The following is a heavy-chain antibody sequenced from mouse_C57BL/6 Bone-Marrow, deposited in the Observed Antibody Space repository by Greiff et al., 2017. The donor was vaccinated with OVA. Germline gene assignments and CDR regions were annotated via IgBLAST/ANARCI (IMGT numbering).Heavy chain of an antibody. CDR2: IWSGGST. CDR3: ARNSIYYGSSPKYFDV. J-gene: IGHJ1*03. D-gene: IGHD1-1*01. CDR1: GFSFTSYG. Sequence: QVQLKESGPGLVQPSQSLSITCTVSGFSFTSYGVHWVRQSPGKGLEWLGVIWSGGSTDYNAAFISRLSISKDNSKSQVFFKMNSLQADDTAIYYCARNSIYYGSSPKYFDVWGTGTTVTVSS. V-gene: IGHV2-2*01.